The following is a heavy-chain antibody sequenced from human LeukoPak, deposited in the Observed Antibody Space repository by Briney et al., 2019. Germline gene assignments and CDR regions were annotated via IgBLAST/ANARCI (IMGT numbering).Heavy chain of an antibody. CDR3: ARDRRASLSYYGLDV. Sequence: PSETLSLTCTVSGGSVSSGSYYWGWIRQPPGKGLEWIGSIYYSGSTYYNPSLKSRVTISVDTSKSQFSLKLSSVTAADTALYYCARDRRASLSYYGLDVWGQGTTVTVSS. V-gene: IGHV4-39*02. J-gene: IGHJ6*02. D-gene: IGHD2/OR15-2a*01. CDR2: IYYSGST. CDR1: GGSVSSGSYY.